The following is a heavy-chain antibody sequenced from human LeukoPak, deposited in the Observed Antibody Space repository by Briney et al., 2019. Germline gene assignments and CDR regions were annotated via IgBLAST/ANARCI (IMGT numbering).Heavy chain of an antibody. Sequence: SETLSLTCTVSGGSISSYYWSWIRQPPGKGLEWIGYIYYSGSTNYNPSLKSRVTISVDTSKNQFSLKLSSVTAADTAVYYCARDRGVATTHLRGFDPWGQGTLVTVSS. J-gene: IGHJ5*02. V-gene: IGHV4-59*01. D-gene: IGHD5-12*01. CDR1: GGSISSYY. CDR3: ARDRGVATTHLRGFDP. CDR2: IYYSGST.